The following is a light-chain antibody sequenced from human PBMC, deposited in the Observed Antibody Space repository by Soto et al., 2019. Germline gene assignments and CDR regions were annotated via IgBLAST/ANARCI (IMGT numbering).Light chain of an antibody. CDR2: LGS. Sequence: EIVMTQSPLSLPVTPGEPASISCRSSQSLLHSNGYNYLDWYLQKPGQSPQVLIYLGSNRASGVPDRFSGSGSATDFTLKISRVEAEDVGIYYCLQGLQTPPIFGPGTKVDIK. J-gene: IGKJ3*01. V-gene: IGKV2-28*01. CDR3: LQGLQTPPI. CDR1: QSLLHSNGYNY.